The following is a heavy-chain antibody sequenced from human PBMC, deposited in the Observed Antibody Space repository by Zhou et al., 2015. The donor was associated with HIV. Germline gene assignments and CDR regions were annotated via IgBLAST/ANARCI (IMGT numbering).Heavy chain of an antibody. Sequence: QVQLVQSGAEVKKPGSSVKVSCKASGGTFNNNPFNWVRQAPGQGLEWMGGIIPMFGAANYAQKFKGRVTITADESTSTAYIELTSLRSEDTAVYYCARSARGGMVRQMWYFDNWGQGTRVTVSS. CDR3: ARSARGGMVRQMWYFDN. CDR2: IIPMFGAA. V-gene: IGHV1-69*01. D-gene: IGHD1-26*01. CDR1: GGTFNNNP. J-gene: IGHJ4*02.